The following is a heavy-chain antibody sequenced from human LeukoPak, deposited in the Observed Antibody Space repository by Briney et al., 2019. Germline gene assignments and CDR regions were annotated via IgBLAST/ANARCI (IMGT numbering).Heavy chain of an antibody. CDR3: ARERRYYDFWSGYLPPGLFDY. D-gene: IGHD3-3*01. CDR1: GGSISSYY. Sequence: SETLSLTCTVSGGSISSYYWSWIRQPPGKGLEWIGYIYYSGSTNYNPSLKSRVTISVDTSKNQFSLKLSSVTAADTAVYYCARERRYYDFWSGYLPPGLFDYWGQGTLVTVSS. V-gene: IGHV4-59*12. J-gene: IGHJ4*02. CDR2: IYYSGST.